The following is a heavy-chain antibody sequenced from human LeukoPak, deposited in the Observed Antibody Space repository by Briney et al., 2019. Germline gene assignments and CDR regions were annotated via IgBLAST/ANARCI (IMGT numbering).Heavy chain of an antibody. J-gene: IGHJ3*02. V-gene: IGHV4-59*01. CDR3: ARGIPEHGTGAFAI. CDR1: GASISTFY. Sequence: PSETLSLTCTVSGASISTFYWTWIRQPPGKGLKWIGYIDYSGSTNYNTALQSRVTISAETSKNQVSPKLTSVTPADTAVYYCARGIPEHGTGAFAIWGQGTMVTVSS. CDR2: IDYSGST. D-gene: IGHD6-13*01.